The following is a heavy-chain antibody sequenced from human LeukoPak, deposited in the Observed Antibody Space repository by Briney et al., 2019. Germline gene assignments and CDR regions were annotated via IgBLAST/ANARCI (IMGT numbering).Heavy chain of an antibody. CDR1: GFTFSNYA. V-gene: IGHV3-64*01. Sequence: PGGSLRLSCAASGFTFSNYAMRWVRQTPGKGLEYVSAISRDGGSTYYPNSVKGRFTLSRDNSKNTLYLQMGSLRAEDMAVYFCARVGDLNAFDIWGQGSMVTVSS. CDR3: ARVGDLNAFDI. J-gene: IGHJ3*02. D-gene: IGHD3-16*01. CDR2: ISRDGGST.